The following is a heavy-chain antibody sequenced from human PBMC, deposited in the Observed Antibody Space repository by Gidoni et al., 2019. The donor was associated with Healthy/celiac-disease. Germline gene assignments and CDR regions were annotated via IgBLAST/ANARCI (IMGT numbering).Heavy chain of an antibody. J-gene: IGHJ3*02. D-gene: IGHD2-15*01. Sequence: EVQLLESGGGLVQPGGSLRLSCAASGFTFSSYAMSWVRQAPGKGLEWVSAISGSGGSTYYADSVKGRFTISRDNSKNTLYLQMNSLRAEDTAVYYCAKGQIPIVVVVAATQDAFDIWGQGTMVTVSS. CDR1: GFTFSSYA. CDR3: AKGQIPIVVVVAATQDAFDI. V-gene: IGHV3-23*01. CDR2: ISGSGGST.